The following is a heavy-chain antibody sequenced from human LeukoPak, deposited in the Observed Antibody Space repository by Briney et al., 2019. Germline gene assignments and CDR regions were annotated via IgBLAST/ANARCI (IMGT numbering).Heavy chain of an antibody. Sequence: GGSLRLSCAASGFTFSSYSMNWVRQAPGKGLEWVSSISSSSSYIYYADSVKGRFTISRDNAKNSLYLQMNSLRAEDTAVYYCARDRTPYCGGDCYSSGIDYWGQGTLVTISS. V-gene: IGHV3-21*01. CDR2: ISSSSSYI. J-gene: IGHJ4*02. D-gene: IGHD2-21*02. CDR1: GFTFSSYS. CDR3: ARDRTPYCGGDCYSSGIDY.